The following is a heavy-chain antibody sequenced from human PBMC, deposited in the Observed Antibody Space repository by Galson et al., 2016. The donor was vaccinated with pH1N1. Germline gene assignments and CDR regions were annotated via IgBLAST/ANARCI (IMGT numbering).Heavy chain of an antibody. J-gene: IGHJ4*02. V-gene: IGHV4-4*09. Sequence: TSGSTNYNPSLKSRVTISVDTSKNQFSLKLSSVTAADTAVYYCARQGPITYYDFWSGYYIDYWGQGTLVAVSS. CDR2: TSGST. D-gene: IGHD3-3*01. CDR3: ARQGPITYYDFWSGYYIDY.